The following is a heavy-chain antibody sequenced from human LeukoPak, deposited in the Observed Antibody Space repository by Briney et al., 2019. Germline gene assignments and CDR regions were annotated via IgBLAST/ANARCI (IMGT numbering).Heavy chain of an antibody. V-gene: IGHV3-23*01. CDR3: AKEVFDTGKAFES. CDR2: ISASGGDT. CDR1: GFTFSSFA. J-gene: IGHJ4*02. Sequence: GGSLRLSCAASGFTFSSFAMSWVRQAPGKGPEWVSTISASGGDTFYIDSVRGRFSISRDNSKNTLHLQVNSLRAEDTAIYYCAKEVFDTGKAFESWGQGTLVTVSP. D-gene: IGHD3-10*01.